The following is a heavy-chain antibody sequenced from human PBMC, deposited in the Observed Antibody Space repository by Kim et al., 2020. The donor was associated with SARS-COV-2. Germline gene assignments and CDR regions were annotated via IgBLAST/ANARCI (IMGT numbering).Heavy chain of an antibody. D-gene: IGHD6-13*01. V-gene: IGHV1-18*01. Sequence: YAQKLQGRVTMTTDTATSTAYMELRSLRSDDTAVYYCARDSSSWLGGFDPWGQGTLVTVSS. J-gene: IGHJ5*02. CDR3: ARDSSSWLGGFDP.